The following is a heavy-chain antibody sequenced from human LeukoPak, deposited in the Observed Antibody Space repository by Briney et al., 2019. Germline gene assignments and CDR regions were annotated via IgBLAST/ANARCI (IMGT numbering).Heavy chain of an antibody. CDR2: IKQDGSER. Sequence: GGSLRLSCAASGFTFSSYWTSWVRQAPGKGLEWVANIKQDGSERYYVDSVKGRFTISRDNAKNSLYLQMNSLRAEDTAVYYCARESSTPSYVDYWGQGTLVTVSS. V-gene: IGHV3-7*01. CDR1: GFTFSSYW. J-gene: IGHJ4*02. D-gene: IGHD6-6*01. CDR3: ARESSTPSYVDY.